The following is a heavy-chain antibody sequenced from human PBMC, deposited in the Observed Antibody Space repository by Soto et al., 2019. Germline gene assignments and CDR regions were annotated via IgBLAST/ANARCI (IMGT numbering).Heavy chain of an antibody. V-gene: IGHV3-30-3*01. CDR3: ARGGTMALDY. Sequence: PGGSLRLSCAASGFTFSSYAMHWFRQAPGKGLEWVAVISYDGSNKYYADSVKGRFTISRDNSKNTLYLQMNSLRAEDTAVYYCARGGTMALDYWGQGTLVTVS. D-gene: IGHD3-10*01. J-gene: IGHJ4*02. CDR1: GFTFSSYA. CDR2: ISYDGSNK.